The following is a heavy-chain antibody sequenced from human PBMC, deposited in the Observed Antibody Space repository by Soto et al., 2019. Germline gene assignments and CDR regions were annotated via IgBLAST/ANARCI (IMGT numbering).Heavy chain of an antibody. J-gene: IGHJ6*02. V-gene: IGHV3-53*01. D-gene: IGHD3-16*01. CDR3: ARDKGLEGGGMDV. Sequence: EVQLVESGGGLIQPGGSLRLSCAASGFTVSSNYMSWVRQAPGKGLEWVSVIYSGGSTYYADSVKGRFTISRDNSKNTLYLQMNRLSADDTAVYYCARDKGLEGGGMDVWGQGTTVTVSS. CDR1: GFTVSSNY. CDR2: IYSGGST.